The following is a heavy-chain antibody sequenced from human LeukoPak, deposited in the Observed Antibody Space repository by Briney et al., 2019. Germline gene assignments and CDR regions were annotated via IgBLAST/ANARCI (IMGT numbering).Heavy chain of an antibody. V-gene: IGHV3-48*04. D-gene: IGHD3-9*01. CDR3: ARDGRYLDWLGKADY. CDR1: GFTFSSYS. Sequence: GGSLRLSCAASGFTFSSYSMNWVRQAPGKGLEWVSYISSSSSTIYYADSVKGRFTISRDNAKNSLYLQMNSLRAEDTAVYYCARDGRYLDWLGKADYWGQGALVTVSS. J-gene: IGHJ4*02. CDR2: ISSSSSTI.